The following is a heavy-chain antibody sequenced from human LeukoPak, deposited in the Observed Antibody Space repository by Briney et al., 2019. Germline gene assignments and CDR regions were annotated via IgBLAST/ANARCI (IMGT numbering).Heavy chain of an antibody. Sequence: GGALRLSCAASGFSFSSYWMTWVRQAPGKGLEWVANIKPDGSEEYYVDSVKGRFSISRDNAKNSLYLQMNSLRGEDTAVYYCATHYDWTFDCWGQGTLVTASS. CDR1: GFSFSSYW. CDR2: IKPDGSEE. V-gene: IGHV3-7*01. D-gene: IGHD1-1*01. J-gene: IGHJ4*02. CDR3: ATHYDWTFDC.